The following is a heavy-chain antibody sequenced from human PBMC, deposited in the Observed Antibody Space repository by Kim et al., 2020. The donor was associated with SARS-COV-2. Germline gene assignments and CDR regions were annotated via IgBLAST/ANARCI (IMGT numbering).Heavy chain of an antibody. CDR3: ARHPWRTTVTTYGYQNYYYGMDV. CDR2: IYYSGST. D-gene: IGHD4-17*01. Sequence: SETLSLTCTVSGGSISSYYWSWIRQPPGKGLEWIGYIYYSGSTNYNPSLKSRVTISVDTSKNQFSLKLSSVTAADTAVYYCARHPWRTTVTTYGYQNYYYGMDVWGQGTTVTVSS. CDR1: GGSISSYY. J-gene: IGHJ6*02. V-gene: IGHV4-59*08.